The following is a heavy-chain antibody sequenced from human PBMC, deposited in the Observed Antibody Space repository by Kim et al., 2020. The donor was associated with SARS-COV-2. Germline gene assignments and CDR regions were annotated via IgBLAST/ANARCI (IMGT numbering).Heavy chain of an antibody. V-gene: IGHV4-39*01. CDR3: AGQSYYYDSSGYYSEFEY. CDR2: IYYSGST. Sequence: SETLSLTCTVSGGSISSSSYYWGWIRQPPGKGLEWIGSIYYSGSTYYNPSLKSRVTISVDTSKNQFSLKLSSVTAADTAVYYCAGQSYYYDSSGYYSEFEYWGQGTLVTVSS. D-gene: IGHD3-22*01. CDR1: GGSISSSSYY. J-gene: IGHJ4*02.